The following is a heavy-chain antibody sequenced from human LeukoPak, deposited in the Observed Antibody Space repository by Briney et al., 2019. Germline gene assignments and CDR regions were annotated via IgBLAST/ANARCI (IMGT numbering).Heavy chain of an antibody. CDR2: ISWNSGSI. Sequence: GGSLRLSCAASGFTFDDYAMHWVRQAPGKGLEWVSGISWNSGSIGYADSVKGRFTISRDNAKNSLYLQMNSLRAEDTAVYYCARPGGGWYSFDYWGQGTLVTVSS. D-gene: IGHD6-19*01. CDR1: GFTFDDYA. CDR3: ARPGGGWYSFDY. J-gene: IGHJ4*02. V-gene: IGHV3-9*01.